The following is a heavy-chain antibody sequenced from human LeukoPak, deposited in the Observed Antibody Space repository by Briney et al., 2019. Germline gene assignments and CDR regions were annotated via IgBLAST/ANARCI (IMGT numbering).Heavy chain of an antibody. CDR1: GRSFSGYY. CDR2: IIHSRSS. Sequence: SETQSLPRAVYGRSFSGYYWSWIRQPPGKGLECSGEIIHSRSSNYNPSLKSRVTISVDTSKNQFSLKLSSVTAADTAVYYCAREDRYYDFWSGYYKGGYYFDYWGQGTLVTVSS. V-gene: IGHV4-34*12. D-gene: IGHD3-3*01. CDR3: AREDRYYDFWSGYYKGGYYFDY. J-gene: IGHJ4*02.